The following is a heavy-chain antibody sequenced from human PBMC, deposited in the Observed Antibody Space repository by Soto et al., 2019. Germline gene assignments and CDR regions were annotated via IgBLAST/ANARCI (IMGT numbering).Heavy chain of an antibody. J-gene: IGHJ4*02. V-gene: IGHV3-74*01. CDR1: GFTFSRDW. CDR2: INSDGSST. CDR3: ASAITTAGLFDY. Sequence: GGSLRLSCAASGFTFSRDWMHWVRQAPGKGLVGVSRINSDGSSTSYADSVKGRFTISRDNAKNTLYLQMNSLRAEDTAVYYCASAITTAGLFDYWGQGTLVTVSS. D-gene: IGHD6-13*01.